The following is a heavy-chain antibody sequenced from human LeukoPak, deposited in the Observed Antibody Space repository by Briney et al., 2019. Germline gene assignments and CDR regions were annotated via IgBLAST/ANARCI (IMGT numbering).Heavy chain of an antibody. CDR2: ITSDGSST. V-gene: IGHV3-74*01. J-gene: IGHJ2*01. D-gene: IGHD2/OR15-2a*01. CDR1: GFTFSSTW. CDR3: ARDWYYAIDF. Sequence: PGGSLRLSCAASGFTFSSTWMHWVRQAPGKGLVWVSRITSDGSSTIYADSVKGRFTIFRDNAKNTLYLQMNSLRAEDTAVYYCARDWYYAIDFWGRGALVTVSS.